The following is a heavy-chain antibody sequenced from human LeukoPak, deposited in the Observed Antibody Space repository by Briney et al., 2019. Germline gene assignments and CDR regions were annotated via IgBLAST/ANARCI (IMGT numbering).Heavy chain of an antibody. D-gene: IGHD3-22*01. CDR1: GFTVSTNY. Sequence: GGSLRLSCAASGFTVSTNYMSWVRQAPGKGLEWVSIIYSGGSTYYADSVKGRFTISRDKSKNTLFPQMNSLRAEDTAVYYCASSGYYSDFDYWGQGTLVTVSS. V-gene: IGHV3-53*01. CDR3: ASSGYYSDFDY. CDR2: IYSGGST. J-gene: IGHJ4*02.